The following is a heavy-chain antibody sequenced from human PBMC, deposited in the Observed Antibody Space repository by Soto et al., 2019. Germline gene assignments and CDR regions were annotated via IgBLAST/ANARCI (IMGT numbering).Heavy chain of an antibody. CDR3: ARSITPYYYDSSGYPMGY. CDR2: IYYSGST. D-gene: IGHD3-22*01. V-gene: IGHV4-59*01. CDR1: GGSISSYY. Sequence: PSETLSLTCTVSGGSISSYYWSWIRQPPGEGLEWIGYIYYSGSTNYNPSLKSRVTISVDTSKNQFSLKLSSVTAADTAVYYCARSITPYYYDSSGYPMGYWGQGTLVTVSS. J-gene: IGHJ4*02.